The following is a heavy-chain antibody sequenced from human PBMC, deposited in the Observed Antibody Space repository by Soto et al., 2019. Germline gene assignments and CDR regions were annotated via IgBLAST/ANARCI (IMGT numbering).Heavy chain of an antibody. D-gene: IGHD2-21*02. J-gene: IGHJ5*02. Sequence: SETLSLSCTVSGASIRSTDYYWSWIRQAPGKGLEWIGYVYYTGSTYYNPSLMSRLTISVDTSKNQFSLKLTSVTAAETAVYYCVRTAREGAVAPHWFDRWGQGTQVTVSS. CDR1: GASIRSTDYY. V-gene: IGHV4-30-4*01. CDR3: VRTAREGAVAPHWFDR. CDR2: VYYTGST.